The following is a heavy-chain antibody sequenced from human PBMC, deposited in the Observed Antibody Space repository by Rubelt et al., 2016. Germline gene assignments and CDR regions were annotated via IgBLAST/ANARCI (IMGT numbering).Heavy chain of an antibody. CDR2: ISYDDSDK. CDR3: ARDGQYYASWSGYFHTV. D-gene: IGHD3-3*01. CDR1: GFTVSSTY. Sequence: VQLVESGGGLVQPGGSLRLSCAASGFTVSSTYMNWVRQAPGKRLEWVAVISYDDSDKPYADSVKGRFTISRANAKNSLYQQRNSLRAEDTAVYYGARDGQYYASWSGYFHTVWGQGTTVTVSS. J-gene: IGHJ6*02. V-gene: IGHV3-30-3*01.